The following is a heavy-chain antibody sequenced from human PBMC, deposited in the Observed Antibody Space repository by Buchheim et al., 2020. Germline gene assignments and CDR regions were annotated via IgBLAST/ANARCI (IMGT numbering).Heavy chain of an antibody. CDR2: INHSGDT. CDR3: ARGNQIKYFDL. J-gene: IGHJ2*01. CDR1: GGSFSGYY. V-gene: IGHV4-34*01. Sequence: QVQLQQWGAGLLKPSETLSLTCAVYGGSFSGYYWSWIRQPPGKGLEWIGEINHSGDTNYKSSLKSRVTVFVETSKNQVSLKMSSVTAADTAVYYCARGNQIKYFDLWGRGTL.